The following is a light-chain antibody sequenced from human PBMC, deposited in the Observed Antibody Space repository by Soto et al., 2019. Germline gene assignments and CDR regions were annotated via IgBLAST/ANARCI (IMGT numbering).Light chain of an antibody. CDR2: KAS. CDR3: QPYNSYSEA. J-gene: IGKJ1*01. CDR1: QSISSW. Sequence: DIQMTQSPSTLSGSVVDRVTITCLASQSISSWLSWYQQKPGKAPKLLIYKASTLKSVCPSRFSGSGSGTEFPLTISSPQPDDFATYYCQPYNSYSEAFGQGTKVDIK. V-gene: IGKV1-5*03.